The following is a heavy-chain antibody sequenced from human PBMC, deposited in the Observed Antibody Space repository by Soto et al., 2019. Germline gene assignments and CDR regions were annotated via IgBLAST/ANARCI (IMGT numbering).Heavy chain of an antibody. Sequence: SETLSLTCAVYGGSFSGYYWSWIRQPPGKGLEWIGEINHSGSTNYNPSLKSRVTISVDTSKNQFSLKLSSVTAADTAVYYCSRTSPYSSSWYFGYWGQRTPVTVSS. CDR3: SRTSPYSSSWYFGY. CDR1: GGSFSGYY. D-gene: IGHD6-13*01. J-gene: IGHJ4*02. V-gene: IGHV4-34*01. CDR2: INHSGST.